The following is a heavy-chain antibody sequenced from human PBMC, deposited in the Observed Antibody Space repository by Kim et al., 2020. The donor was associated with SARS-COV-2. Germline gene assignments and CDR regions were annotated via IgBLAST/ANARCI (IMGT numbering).Heavy chain of an antibody. D-gene: IGHD2-2*01. Sequence: GESLKISCQASAYSFTNDYIAWVRQVPGKGLEWVARIHPTDSYINFGPTFQGHVTVSVDKAVNTVFLHWGSLRTSDTAIYYCARLPRPSNWFNWYFDLW. CDR2: IHPTDSYI. V-gene: IGHV5-10-1*01. J-gene: IGHJ2*01. CDR3: ARLPRPSNWFNWYFDL. CDR1: AYSFTNDY.